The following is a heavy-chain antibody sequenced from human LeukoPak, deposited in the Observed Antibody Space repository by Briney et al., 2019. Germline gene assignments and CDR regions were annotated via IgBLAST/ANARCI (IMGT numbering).Heavy chain of an antibody. V-gene: IGHV1-69*04. CDR2: IIPILGIA. CDR3: ARVRCGGDCYSNDY. Sequence: SVKVSCKASVGTFSSYAISWVRQAPGQGLEWMGRIIPILGIANYAQKFQGRVTITADKSTSTAYMELSSLRSEDTAVYYCARVRCGGDCYSNDYWGQGTLVTVSS. CDR1: VGTFSSYA. D-gene: IGHD2-21*02. J-gene: IGHJ4*02.